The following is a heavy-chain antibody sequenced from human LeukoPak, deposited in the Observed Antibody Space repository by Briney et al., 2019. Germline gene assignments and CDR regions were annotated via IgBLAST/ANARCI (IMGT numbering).Heavy chain of an antibody. CDR2: ISYDGSNK. CDR3: TRDPVTYCGGDC. D-gene: IGHD2-21*01. CDR1: GFTFSSYA. V-gene: IGHV3-30*14. J-gene: IGHJ4*02. Sequence: GRSLRLSCAASGFTFSSYAMHWVRQAPGKGLEWVAVISYDGSNKYYADSVKGRFTISRDQSKNTLFLQMNNLRVEDTAVYYCTRDPVTYCGGDCWGQGTLVTVSS.